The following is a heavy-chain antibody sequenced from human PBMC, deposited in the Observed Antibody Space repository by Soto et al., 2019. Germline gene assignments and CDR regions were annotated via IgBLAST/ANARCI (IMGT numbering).Heavy chain of an antibody. Sequence: SLRLSCAASGFTFSSYAMSWVRQAPGKGLEWVSAISGSGGSTYYADSVKGRFTISRDNSKNTLYLQMNSLRAEDTAVYYCAKDQYYDILTGYLDYWGQGTLVTVSS. D-gene: IGHD3-9*01. CDR1: GFTFSSYA. CDR2: ISGSGGST. CDR3: AKDQYYDILTGYLDY. J-gene: IGHJ4*02. V-gene: IGHV3-23*01.